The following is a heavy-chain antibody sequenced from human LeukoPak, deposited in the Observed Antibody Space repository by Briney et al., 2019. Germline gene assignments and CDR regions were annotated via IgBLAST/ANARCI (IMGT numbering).Heavy chain of an antibody. CDR3: ARDSPVFDFWSGYRSEYYFYY. V-gene: IGHV3-7*01. Sequence: GGSLRLSCAASGFTFSSYWMSWVRQAPGKGLEWVANIKQDGSEKYYVDSVKGRFTISRDNSKNTVYLQMNSLRAEDTAVYYCARDSPVFDFWSGYRSEYYFYYWGQGTLVTVSS. CDR2: IKQDGSEK. D-gene: IGHD3-3*01. CDR1: GFTFSSYW. J-gene: IGHJ4*02.